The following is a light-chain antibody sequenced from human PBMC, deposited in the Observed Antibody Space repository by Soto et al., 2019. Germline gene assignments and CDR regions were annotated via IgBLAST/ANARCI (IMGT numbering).Light chain of an antibody. CDR2: GAS. CDR1: QIISSRQ. Sequence: EVVVSKARATLYVSQGKSATLSCMVIQIISSRQLAWYQQKPGQAPRLLLYGASTRATGIPARFSGSGSGIEFTLTINRLQSEDFAVYYCQQYNNRPQTFGPGTKVDI. CDR3: QQYNNRPQT. J-gene: IGKJ1*01. V-gene: IGKV3-15*01.